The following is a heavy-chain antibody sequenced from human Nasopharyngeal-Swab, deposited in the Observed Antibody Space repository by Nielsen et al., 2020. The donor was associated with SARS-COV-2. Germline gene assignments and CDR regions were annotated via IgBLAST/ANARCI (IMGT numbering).Heavy chain of an antibody. CDR3: AREDASPTAFFDS. D-gene: IGHD6-6*01. Sequence: RQAPGKGLERMGYIYYSGNTNYNPSLKSRLTISVDTSKNQFSLRLISVTAADTAVYYCAREDASPTAFFDSWGQGMLVTVSS. CDR2: IYYSGNT. V-gene: IGHV4-59*01. J-gene: IGHJ4*02.